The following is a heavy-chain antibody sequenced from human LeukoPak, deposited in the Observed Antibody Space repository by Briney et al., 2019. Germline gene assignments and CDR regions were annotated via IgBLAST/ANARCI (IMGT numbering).Heavy chain of an antibody. J-gene: IGHJ3*02. D-gene: IGHD1-14*01. V-gene: IGHV4-59*08. Sequence: SETLSLTCTVSGGSISSYYWSWIRQPPGKGLEWIEYIYYSGSTNYNPSLKSRVTISVDTSKNQFSLKLSSVTAADTAVYYCARHLVAGNAFDIWGQGTMVTVSS. CDR2: IYYSGST. CDR3: ARHLVAGNAFDI. CDR1: GGSISSYY.